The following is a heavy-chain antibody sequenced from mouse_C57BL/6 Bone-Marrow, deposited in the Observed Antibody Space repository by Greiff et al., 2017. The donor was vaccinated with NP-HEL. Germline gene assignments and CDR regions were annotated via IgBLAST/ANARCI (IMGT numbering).Heavy chain of an antibody. J-gene: IGHJ4*01. D-gene: IGHD2-4*01. CDR3: ARGDYEYDGDYYAMDY. CDR2: ISYDGSN. Sequence: EVKLQESGPGLVKPSQSLSLTCSVTGYSITSGYYWNWIRQFPGNKLEWMGYISYDGSNNYNPSLKNRISITRDTSKNQFFLKLNSVTTEDTATYYCARGDYEYDGDYYAMDYWGQGTSVTVSS. CDR1: GYSITSGYY. V-gene: IGHV3-6*01.